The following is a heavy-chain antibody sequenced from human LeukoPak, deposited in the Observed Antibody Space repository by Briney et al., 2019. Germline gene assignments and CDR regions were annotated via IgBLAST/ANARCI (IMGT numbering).Heavy chain of an antibody. V-gene: IGHV1-69*13. CDR3: ARGHSSSWYLMRDNWFDP. CDR1: GGTFSSYA. CDR2: IIPIFGTA. Sequence: SVKVSCKASGGTFSSYAISWVRQAPGQGLEWMGGIIPIFGTADYAQTFQGRVTITADESTSTAYMELSSLRSEDTAVYYCARGHSSSWYLMRDNWFDPWGQGILVTVSS. D-gene: IGHD6-13*01. J-gene: IGHJ5*02.